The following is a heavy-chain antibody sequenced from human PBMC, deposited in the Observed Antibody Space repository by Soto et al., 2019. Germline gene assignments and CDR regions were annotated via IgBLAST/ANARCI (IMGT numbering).Heavy chain of an antibody. V-gene: IGHV4-4*02. CDR2: IHHSGST. CDR3: ARVRQGCSSTSCYFDP. J-gene: IGHJ5*02. Sequence: LSLTCAVSGGPISSSNWWNWVRQPPGKGLEWIGEIHHSGSTNYNPSLKSRVTISVDKSKNQFSLKLNSVTAADTAVYYCARVRQGCSSTSCYFDPWGQGTLVTVSS. CDR1: GGPISSSNW. D-gene: IGHD2-2*01.